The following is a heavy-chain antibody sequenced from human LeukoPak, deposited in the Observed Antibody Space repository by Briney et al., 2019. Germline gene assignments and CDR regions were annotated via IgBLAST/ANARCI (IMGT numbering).Heavy chain of an antibody. D-gene: IGHD2-15*01. V-gene: IGHV4-38-2*01. CDR1: GGSISSGYY. Sequence: PSQTLSLTCAVSGGSISSGYYWGWIRQPPGKGLEWIGSIYHSGSTYYNPSLKSRVTMSVDTSKNQFSLKLSSVTAADTAVYYCARKTRYCSTGRCNWDAWGQGILVTASS. CDR2: IYHSGST. J-gene: IGHJ5*02. CDR3: ARKTRYCSTGRCNWDA.